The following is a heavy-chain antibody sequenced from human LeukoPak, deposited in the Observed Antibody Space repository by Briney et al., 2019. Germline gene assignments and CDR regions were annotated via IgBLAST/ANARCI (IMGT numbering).Heavy chain of an antibody. D-gene: IGHD6-13*01. CDR1: GGSISSYY. V-gene: IGHV4-4*07. J-gene: IGHJ6*02. Sequence: KASETLSLTCTVSGGSISSYYRSWIRQPAGKGLEWIGRIYTSGSTNYNPSLKSRVTMSVDTSKNQFSLKLSSVTAADTAVYYCAREGGIAASNYYYYGMDVWGQGTTVTVSS. CDR3: AREGGIAASNYYYYGMDV. CDR2: IYTSGST.